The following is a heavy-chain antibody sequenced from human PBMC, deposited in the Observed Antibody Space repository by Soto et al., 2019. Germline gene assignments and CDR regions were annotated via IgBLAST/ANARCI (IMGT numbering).Heavy chain of an antibody. J-gene: IGHJ6*02. Sequence: SETLSLTCTVSGGSISSYYWSWIRQPPGKGLEWIGYMYNTGSTIYNPSLKSRVTISVDTSKNQFSLKLNSVTAADTAVYYCARDLWGYCGADCYPLDVWGQGTMVTVAS. CDR1: GGSISSYY. D-gene: IGHD2-21*01. CDR3: ARDLWGYCGADCYPLDV. V-gene: IGHV4-59*01. CDR2: MYNTGST.